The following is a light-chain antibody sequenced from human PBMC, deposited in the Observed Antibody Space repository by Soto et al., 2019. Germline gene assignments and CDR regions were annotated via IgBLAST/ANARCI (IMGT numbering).Light chain of an antibody. J-gene: IGLJ2*01. Sequence: SYVLTQPPSVSVAPGQTARITCGGNNIGTKSVHWYQLKPGQAPVLVVYDDRTRPSGIPERFSGSNSGNTATLTISRVEAGDEADYYCQVWDGSSDHVLFGGGTELTVL. CDR1: NIGTKS. CDR3: QVWDGSSDHVL. V-gene: IGLV3-21*02. CDR2: DDR.